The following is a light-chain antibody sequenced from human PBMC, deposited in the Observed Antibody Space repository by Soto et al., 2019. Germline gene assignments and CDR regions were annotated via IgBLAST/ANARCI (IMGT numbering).Light chain of an antibody. CDR3: TSLAADSITHYV. CDR1: SSDVGRYNF. V-gene: IGLV2-8*01. Sequence: QSALTQPPSASGSPGQSVTISCTGTSSDVGRYNFVSWYQQHPGKAPKLMIFEVTKRPSGVPDRFSGSKSGNTASLTVSGLQAEDEVDYYCTSLAADSITHYVFGTGTKVTVL. CDR2: EVT. J-gene: IGLJ1*01.